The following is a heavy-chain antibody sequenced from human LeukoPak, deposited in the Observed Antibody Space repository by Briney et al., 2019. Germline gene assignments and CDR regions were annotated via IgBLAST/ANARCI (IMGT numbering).Heavy chain of an antibody. J-gene: IGHJ4*02. CDR3: ARAGFGESELAADY. Sequence: VASVKVPCKASGYTFNTYYMHWVRQAPGQGLEWMGIINPSGDSTTYAQKFQGRITLTRDASTSTVYMELTSLRSDDTAVYYCARAGFGESELAADYWGQGTLVTVSS. CDR1: GYTFNTYY. V-gene: IGHV1-46*02. CDR2: INPSGDST. D-gene: IGHD3-10*01.